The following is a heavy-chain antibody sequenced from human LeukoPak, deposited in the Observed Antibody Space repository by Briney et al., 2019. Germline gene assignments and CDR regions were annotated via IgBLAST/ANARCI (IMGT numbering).Heavy chain of an antibody. J-gene: IGHJ6*03. V-gene: IGHV3-30*02. Sequence: QSGGSLRLSCAAAGFTFSSYGMHWVRQAPGKGLEWVSFIRYDGSDKYYADSVKGRFTISRDNSKNTLYLQMNSLRAEDTAVYYCAKDGSGSYWGLGYYYYYMDVWGKGTTVTVSS. CDR3: AKDGSGSYWGLGYYYYYMDV. D-gene: IGHD1-26*01. CDR2: IRYDGSDK. CDR1: GFTFSSYG.